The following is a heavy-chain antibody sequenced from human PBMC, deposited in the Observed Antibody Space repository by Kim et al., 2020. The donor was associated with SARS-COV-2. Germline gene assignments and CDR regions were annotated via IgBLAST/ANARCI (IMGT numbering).Heavy chain of an antibody. Sequence: SETLSLTCAVSGGSISSSNWWSWVRQPPGKGLEWIGETHHSGSTNYNPSPKSRVTISVDKSKNQFSLKLSSVTAADTAVYYCARLLWFGESWFDPWGQGTLVTVSS. CDR3: ARLLWFGESWFDP. D-gene: IGHD3-10*01. V-gene: IGHV4-4*02. CDR2: THHSGST. CDR1: GGSISSSNW. J-gene: IGHJ5*02.